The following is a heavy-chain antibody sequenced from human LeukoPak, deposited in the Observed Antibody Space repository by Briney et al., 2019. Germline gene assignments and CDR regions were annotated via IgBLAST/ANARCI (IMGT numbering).Heavy chain of an antibody. CDR2: IYYSGST. CDR3: ARRKTMIERRAFDI. CDR1: GGSISSYY. V-gene: IGHV4-39*07. Sequence: SETLSLTCTVSGGSISSYYWSWIRQPPGKGLEWIGSIYYSGSTYYNPSLKSRVTISVDTSKNQFSLKLSSVTAADTAVYYCARRKTMIERRAFDIWGQGTMVTVSS. J-gene: IGHJ3*02. D-gene: IGHD3-22*01.